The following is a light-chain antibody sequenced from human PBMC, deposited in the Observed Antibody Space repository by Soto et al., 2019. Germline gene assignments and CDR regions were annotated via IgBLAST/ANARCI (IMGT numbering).Light chain of an antibody. Sequence: EMVLTQSPATLSLSPGERATLSCRTSQSVSNYLAWYQQKPCQAPSLLIYGASTRATGTPARFSGSGSGTEFTLTISSLQSEDFAVYYCQQYIRWPLTFGGGTKV. CDR1: QSVSNY. V-gene: IGKV3-15*01. CDR2: GAS. CDR3: QQYIRWPLT. J-gene: IGKJ4*01.